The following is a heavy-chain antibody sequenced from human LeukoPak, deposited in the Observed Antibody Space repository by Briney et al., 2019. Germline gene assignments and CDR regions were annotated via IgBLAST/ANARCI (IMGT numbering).Heavy chain of an antibody. V-gene: IGHV4-59*01. Sequence: PSETLSLTCTVSGGSINSYYWSWIRQPPGKGLEWVGYIYYSGNTNYNPSLKSRVTRSVDTSKKQFSLKLSLVTAADTAVYYCARNGAAAGNYYYYGMDVWGQGTTLTVSS. CDR1: GGSINSYY. CDR2: IYYSGNT. D-gene: IGHD6-13*01. J-gene: IGHJ6*02. CDR3: ARNGAAAGNYYYYGMDV.